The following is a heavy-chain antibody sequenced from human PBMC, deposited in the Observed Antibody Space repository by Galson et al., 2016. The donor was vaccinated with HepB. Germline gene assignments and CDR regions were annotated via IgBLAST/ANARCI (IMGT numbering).Heavy chain of an antibody. CDR3: AKDLRGYYDFLFGMDV. D-gene: IGHD3-3*01. Sequence: SLRLSCAASGFSFSNHGMHWVRQAPGKGLEWVAFISYDGNNKYYADSVKGRFTISRGNSKNTLFLLMNSLRAEDTAVYYCAKDLRGYYDFLFGMDVWGQGTTVTVSS. CDR1: GFSFSNHG. V-gene: IGHV3-30*18. J-gene: IGHJ6*02. CDR2: ISYDGNNK.